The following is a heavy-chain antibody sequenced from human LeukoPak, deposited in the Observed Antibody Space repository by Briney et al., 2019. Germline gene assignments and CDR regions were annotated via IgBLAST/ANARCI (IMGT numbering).Heavy chain of an antibody. V-gene: IGHV3-21*01. CDR2: ISSSSSYI. J-gene: IGHJ3*02. D-gene: IGHD2-8*02. CDR1: GFTFSSYS. Sequence: GGSLRLSCAASGFTFSSYSMNWVRQAPGKGLEWVSSISSSSSYIYYADSVKGRFTISRDNAKNSLYLQMNSLRAEETAVYYCARDRTGDAFDIWGQGTMVTVSS. CDR3: ARDRTGDAFDI.